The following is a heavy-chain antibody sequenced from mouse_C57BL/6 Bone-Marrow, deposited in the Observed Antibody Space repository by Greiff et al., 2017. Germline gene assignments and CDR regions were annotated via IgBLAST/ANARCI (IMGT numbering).Heavy chain of an antibody. CDR1: GYTFTSYW. V-gene: IGHV1-69*01. CDR3: ERAGYDGSSGYFDV. CDR2: IDPSDSYT. D-gene: IGHD1-1*01. J-gene: IGHJ1*03. Sequence: QVQLQQPGAELVMPGASVKLSCKASGYTFTSYWMHWVKQSPGQGLEWIGEIDPSDSYTNYNQKFKGKSTLTVDKSSSTAYMQLSILTSEDSAVYYCERAGYDGSSGYFDVWGTGTTVTVSS.